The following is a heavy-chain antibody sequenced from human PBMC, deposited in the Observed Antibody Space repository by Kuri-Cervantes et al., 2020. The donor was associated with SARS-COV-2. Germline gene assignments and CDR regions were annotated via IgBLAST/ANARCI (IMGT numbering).Heavy chain of an antibody. V-gene: IGHV4-39*01. D-gene: IGHD5-18*01. CDR2: IYYSGST. Sequence: SETLSLTCTVSGGSISSSSYYWGWIRQPPGKGLEWIGSIYYSGSTYYNPSLKSRVTISVDTSKNQFSLKLSSVTAADTAVYYCAKTPGYSYGALYFDYWGQGTLVTVSS. CDR1: GGSISSSSYY. J-gene: IGHJ4*02. CDR3: AKTPGYSYGALYFDY.